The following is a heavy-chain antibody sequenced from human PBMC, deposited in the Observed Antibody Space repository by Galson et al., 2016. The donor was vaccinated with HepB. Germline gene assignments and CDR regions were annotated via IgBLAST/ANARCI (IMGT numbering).Heavy chain of an antibody. CDR1: GFTFSSYA. CDR3: AKSIIAYDSIGNYFDY. Sequence: SLRLSCAASGFTFSSYAMSWVRQAPGKGLEWVSGISGSSGSTYYADSVKGRFTLSRDNSKNTLYLQMNSLRAEDTAVYYCAKSIIAYDSIGNYFDYWGQGTLVTVSS. J-gene: IGHJ4*02. CDR2: ISGSSGST. V-gene: IGHV3-23*01. D-gene: IGHD3-3*01.